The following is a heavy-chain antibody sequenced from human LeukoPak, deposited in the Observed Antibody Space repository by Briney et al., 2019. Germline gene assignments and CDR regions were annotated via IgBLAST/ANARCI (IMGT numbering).Heavy chain of an antibody. V-gene: IGHV3-23*01. J-gene: IGHJ6*03. D-gene: IGHD2-2*02. CDR2: ISGSGGST. Sequence: PGGSLRLSCAASGFTFSSYAMSWVRQAPGKGLEWVSAISGSGGSTYYADSVKGRFTISRDNPKNTLYLQMNSLRAEDTAVYYCAKVRDCSSTSCYRYMDVWGKGTTVTVSS. CDR3: AKVRDCSSTSCYRYMDV. CDR1: GFTFSSYA.